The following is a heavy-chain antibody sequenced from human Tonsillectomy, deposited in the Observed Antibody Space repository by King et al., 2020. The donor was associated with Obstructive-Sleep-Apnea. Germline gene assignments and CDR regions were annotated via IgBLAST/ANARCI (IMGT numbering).Heavy chain of an antibody. CDR2: ISRSGNTL. CDR1: GFTFMDYY. J-gene: IGHJ4*02. Sequence: VQLVESGGGLVKPGGSLRLSCAASGFTFMDYYMSWIRQAPGKGLEWVSYISRSGNTLYYADSVQGRFTRSRDNAKNSLYLQMNSLRAEDTAVYYCARHMVRGANNYWGQGTLVTVSS. CDR3: ARHMVRGANNY. V-gene: IGHV3-11*01. D-gene: IGHD3-10*01.